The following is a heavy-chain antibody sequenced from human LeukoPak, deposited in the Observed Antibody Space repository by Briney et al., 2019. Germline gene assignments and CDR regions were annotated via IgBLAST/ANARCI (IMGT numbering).Heavy chain of an antibody. D-gene: IGHD2-15*01. J-gene: IGHJ3*02. CDR2: IYYSGST. Sequence: PSETLSLTCTVSGGSISSYYWSWIRQPPGKGLEWIGYIYYSGSTNYNPSLKNRVTISVDTSKNQFSLKLSSVTAADTAVYYCARHRHCSGGSCYPLDAFDIWGQGTMVTVPS. V-gene: IGHV4-59*01. CDR3: ARHRHCSGGSCYPLDAFDI. CDR1: GGSISSYY.